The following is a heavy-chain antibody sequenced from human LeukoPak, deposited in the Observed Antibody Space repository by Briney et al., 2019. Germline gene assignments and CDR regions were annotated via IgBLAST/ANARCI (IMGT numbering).Heavy chain of an antibody. Sequence: SETLSLTCTVSGGSISSYYWSWIRQPPGKGLEWIGYIYYSGSTDYNPSLKSRVTISVDTSKNQFSLKLSSVTAADTAVYYCATHIVVVTAMVDYWGQGTLVTVSS. CDR2: IYYSGST. J-gene: IGHJ4*02. D-gene: IGHD2-21*02. V-gene: IGHV4-59*08. CDR3: ATHIVVVTAMVDY. CDR1: GGSISSYY.